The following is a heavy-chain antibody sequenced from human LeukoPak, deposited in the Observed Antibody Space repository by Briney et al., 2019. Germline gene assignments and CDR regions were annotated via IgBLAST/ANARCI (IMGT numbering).Heavy chain of an antibody. V-gene: IGHV1-2*02. CDR3: ARVIRDSSGYYFDY. CDR1: GYTFSGYY. J-gene: IGHJ4*02. CDR2: INPNSGGT. Sequence: ASVKVSCKASGYTFSGYYIHWVRQAPGQGLEWMGWINPNSGGTNYVQKFQGRVTMTRDTSISTAYMDLSRLTSDDTAVYYCARVIRDSSGYYFDYWGQGTLVTVSS. D-gene: IGHD3-22*01.